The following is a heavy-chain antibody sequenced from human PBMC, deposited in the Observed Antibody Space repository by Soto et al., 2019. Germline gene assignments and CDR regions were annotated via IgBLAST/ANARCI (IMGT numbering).Heavy chain of an antibody. Sequence: SVKVSCKSSGGTFNNYAISWVRQAPGQGLEWMGGIIPIFGPANYAQKFQGRVTITADESTTTAYMELTSLRSEDTAVYYCARDSGPDCGGDCYGFYFDYWGQGTLVTVSS. D-gene: IGHD2-21*02. V-gene: IGHV1-69*13. J-gene: IGHJ4*02. CDR3: ARDSGPDCGGDCYGFYFDY. CDR2: IIPIFGPA. CDR1: GGTFNNYA.